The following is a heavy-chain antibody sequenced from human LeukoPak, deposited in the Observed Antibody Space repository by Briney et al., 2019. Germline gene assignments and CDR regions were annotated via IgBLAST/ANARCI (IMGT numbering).Heavy chain of an antibody. CDR3: ARGYYDSSGYYSSPFDY. V-gene: IGHV1-18*01. J-gene: IGHJ4*02. CDR1: GYTFTSYG. D-gene: IGHD3-22*01. Sequence: ASVKVSCKASGYTFTSYGISWVRQAPGQGLERMGRISAYNGNTNYAQKLQGRVTMTTDTSTSTAYMELRSLRSDDTAVYYCARGYYDSSGYYSSPFDYWGQGTLVTVSS. CDR2: ISAYNGNT.